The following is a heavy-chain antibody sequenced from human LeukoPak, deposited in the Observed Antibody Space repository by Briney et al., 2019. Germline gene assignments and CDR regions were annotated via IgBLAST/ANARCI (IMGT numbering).Heavy chain of an antibody. V-gene: IGHV3-11*01. CDR3: ASGEFYYYYGMDV. CDR2: ISSSGSTI. CDR1: GFTFSDYY. D-gene: IGHD3-10*01. J-gene: IGHJ6*02. Sequence: PGGSLRLSCAASGFTFSDYYMSWIRQAPGKGLEWVSYISSSGSTIYHADSVKGRFTISRDNAKNSLYLQMNSLRAEDTAVYYCASGEFYYYYGMDVWGQGTTVTVSS.